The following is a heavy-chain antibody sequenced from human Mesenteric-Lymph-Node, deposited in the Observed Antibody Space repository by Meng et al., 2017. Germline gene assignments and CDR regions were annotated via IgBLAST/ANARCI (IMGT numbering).Heavy chain of an antibody. V-gene: IGHV3-23*01. D-gene: IGHD3-10*01. J-gene: IGHJ4*02. CDR2: ISGSGGSA. Sequence: GESLKISCAASGFTFSNYAMSWVRQSPGKGLEWVSVISGSGGSAYYADSVKGRFTISRDNSKNTVYLEMNGLRADDTAVYFCARYGSGTYYVGYYMDYWGQGTLVTVSS. CDR1: GFTFSNYA. CDR3: ARYGSGTYYVGYYMDY.